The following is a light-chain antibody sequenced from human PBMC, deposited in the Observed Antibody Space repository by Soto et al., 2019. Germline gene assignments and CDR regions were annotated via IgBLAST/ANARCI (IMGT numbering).Light chain of an antibody. CDR2: DTS. Sequence: DIVLTQSPDTLSLSPGERATLSCRASQSVSGKNLAWYQQKPGQAPSLLLYDTSVRSTGIPARFSASGAGTDVTLTISRREHEDVAVSYCQQYCCPAGIFGPGTKVDIK. CDR3: QQYCCPAGI. J-gene: IGKJ3*01. V-gene: IGKV3-20*01. CDR1: QSVSGKN.